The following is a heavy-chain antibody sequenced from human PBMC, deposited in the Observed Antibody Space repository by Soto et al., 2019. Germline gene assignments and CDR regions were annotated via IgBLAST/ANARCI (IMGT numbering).Heavy chain of an antibody. J-gene: IGHJ5*02. CDR2: INHSGST. CDR3: ATCGSSGYYGSGSYSWFDP. Sequence: SETLSLTCAVYGGSLSGYYWSWIRQPPGKGLEWIGEINHSGSTNYNPSLKSRVTISVDTSKNQFSLKLSSVTAADTAVYYCATCGSSGYYGSGSYSWFDPWGQGTLVTVS. V-gene: IGHV4-34*01. CDR1: GGSLSGYY. D-gene: IGHD3-10*01.